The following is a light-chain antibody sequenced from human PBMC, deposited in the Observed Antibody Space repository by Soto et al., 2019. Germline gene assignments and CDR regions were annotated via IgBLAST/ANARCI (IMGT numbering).Light chain of an antibody. CDR2: RVS. CDR1: QSLLHDDGQTY. J-gene: IGKJ2*01. V-gene: IGKV2-24*01. Sequence: DVVLTQIPLSSPVTVGQSASISCRSSQSLLHDDGQTYLSGFHQRPGQPPRLLIHRVSNRSSGVPDRISGSGAGSDFTLKISRVEAEDVGVYYCMQAKHYRPYTFGQGPKLEIK. CDR3: MQAKHYRPYT.